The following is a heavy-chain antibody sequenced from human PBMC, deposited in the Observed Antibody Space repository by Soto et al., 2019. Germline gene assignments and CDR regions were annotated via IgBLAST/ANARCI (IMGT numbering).Heavy chain of an antibody. V-gene: IGHV1-8*01. CDR1: GYTLTSYD. J-gene: IGHJ4*02. CDR2: MNPDSGNT. Sequence: ASVKVSCKASGYTLTSYDINCVRQATGQGLEWMGWMNPDSGNTGYAQRFQGRVSMTRNTSITTAYMELSTLRSDDTAVYYCARVHMGAHYFDSWGQGSLVTVSS. D-gene: IGHD3-16*01. CDR3: ARVHMGAHYFDS.